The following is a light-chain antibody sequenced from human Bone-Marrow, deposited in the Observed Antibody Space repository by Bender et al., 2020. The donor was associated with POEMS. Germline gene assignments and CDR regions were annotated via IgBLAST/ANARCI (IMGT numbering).Light chain of an antibody. V-gene: IGLV1-44*01. Sequence: QSVLTQPPSASGTPGQRVTISCSGSSSKFGSYPVNWYQQLPGAAPKLVIFNNSQRPSGVPDRFSGSNSGTSASLAISGLLSDDEADFYCATWDDSLNGWVFGGGTKLNVL. J-gene: IGLJ3*02. CDR1: SSKFGSYP. CDR3: ATWDDSLNGWV. CDR2: NNS.